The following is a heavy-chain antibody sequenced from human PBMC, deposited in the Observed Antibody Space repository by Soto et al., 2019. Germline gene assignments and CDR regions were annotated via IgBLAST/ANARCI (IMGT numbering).Heavy chain of an antibody. CDR1: GFTFSSYS. Sequence: GGSLRLSCAASGFTFSSYSMNWVRQAPGKGLEWVSYISSSSSTIYYADSVKGRFTISRDNAKNSLYLQMNSLRAEDTAVYYCARSKYDSGNYMDVWGKGTTVTVSS. CDR3: ARSKYDSGNYMDV. D-gene: IGHD3-3*01. J-gene: IGHJ6*03. V-gene: IGHV3-48*01. CDR2: ISSSSSTI.